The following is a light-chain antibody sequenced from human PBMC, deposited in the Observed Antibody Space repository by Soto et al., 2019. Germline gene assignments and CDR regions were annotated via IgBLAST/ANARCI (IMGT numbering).Light chain of an antibody. J-gene: IGLJ2*01. Sequence: QSALTQPASVSGSPGQSITISCTGTSSDVGGYNYASWYQQHPGKAPKLMIYDVSNRPSGVSNRFSGSKSGNTASLTISGLQAEDEADYYCSSYTSSSTLGRVFGGGTKVTVL. V-gene: IGLV2-14*01. CDR2: DVS. CDR3: SSYTSSSTLGRV. CDR1: SSDVGGYNY.